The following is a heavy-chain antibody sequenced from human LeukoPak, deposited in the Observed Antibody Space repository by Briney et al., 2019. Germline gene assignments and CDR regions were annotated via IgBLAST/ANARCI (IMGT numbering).Heavy chain of an antibody. D-gene: IGHD3-10*01. J-gene: IGHJ4*02. CDR2: IKQDGSEK. CDR1: GFIFSNSW. Sequence: PGGSLRLSCAASGFIFSNSWMRWIRQPPGKGLEWVAHIKQDGSEKYYVDSVKGRFTISRDNAQNSLYLQMNSLRAGDTAMFYCVGWSGDNFNYWGQGTLVTVSS. CDR3: VGWSGDNFNY. V-gene: IGHV3-7*01.